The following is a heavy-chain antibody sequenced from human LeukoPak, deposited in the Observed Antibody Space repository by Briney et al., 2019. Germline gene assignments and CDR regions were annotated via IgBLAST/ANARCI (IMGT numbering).Heavy chain of an antibody. Sequence: PGGSLRLSCAASGFNLIDYTMNWVRQAPGKGLEWVSSITSTGRYIFYADSLKGRFTIFRDNAKKSLYLQMNSLRAEDTAVYYCARLRNVGGNPHPFNVWGQGTTVTVSS. CDR3: ARLRNVGGNPHPFNV. D-gene: IGHD4-23*01. CDR1: GFNLIDYT. J-gene: IGHJ3*01. V-gene: IGHV3-21*01. CDR2: ITSTGRYI.